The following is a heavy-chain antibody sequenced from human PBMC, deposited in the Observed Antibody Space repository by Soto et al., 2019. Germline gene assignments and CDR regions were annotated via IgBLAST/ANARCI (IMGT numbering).Heavy chain of an antibody. CDR1: GGSISSGDYY. J-gene: IGHJ4*02. V-gene: IGHV4-31*03. Sequence: LSLTCTVSGGSISSGDYYWSWIRQHPGKGLEWIGYIYYSGSTYYNPSLKSRVTISVDTSKNQFSLKLSSVTAADTAVYYCARGRFYDILTGCNFDYWGQGTLVTVSS. CDR3: ARGRFYDILTGCNFDY. CDR2: IYYSGST. D-gene: IGHD3-9*01.